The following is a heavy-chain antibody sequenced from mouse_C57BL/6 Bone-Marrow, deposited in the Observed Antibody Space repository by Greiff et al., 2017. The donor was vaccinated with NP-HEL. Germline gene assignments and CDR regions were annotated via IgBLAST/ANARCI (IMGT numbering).Heavy chain of an antibody. D-gene: IGHD1-1*01. Sequence: QVQLQQPGAELVRPGTSVKLSCKASGYTFTSYWMHWVKQRPGQGLEWIGVIDPSDSYTNSNQKFKGKATLTVDTSASTAYMQHSSLTSEDSAVYYCARGPIYYGSSCFAYWGQGTLVTVSA. CDR3: ARGPIYYGSSCFAY. V-gene: IGHV1-59*01. CDR1: GYTFTSYW. J-gene: IGHJ3*01. CDR2: IDPSDSYT.